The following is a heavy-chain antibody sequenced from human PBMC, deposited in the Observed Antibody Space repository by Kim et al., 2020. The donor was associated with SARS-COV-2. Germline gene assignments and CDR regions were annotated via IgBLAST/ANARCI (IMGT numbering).Heavy chain of an antibody. D-gene: IGHD6-19*01. CDR3: ARGGLWGRAVAGQLYYYYGMDV. CDR1: GFTFSSYW. V-gene: IGHV3-74*01. CDR2: INSDGSST. Sequence: GGSLRLSCAASGFTFSSYWMHWVRQAPGKGLVWVSRINSDGSSTSYADSVKGRFTISRDNAKNTLYLQMNSLRAEDTAVYYCARGGLWGRAVAGQLYYYYGMDVWGQGTTVTVSS. J-gene: IGHJ6*02.